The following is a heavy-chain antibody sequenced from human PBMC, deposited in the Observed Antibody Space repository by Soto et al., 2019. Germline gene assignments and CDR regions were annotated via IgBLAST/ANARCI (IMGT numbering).Heavy chain of an antibody. CDR3: ARGRQDFDP. J-gene: IGHJ5*02. Sequence: PSDTLSLTCTDTGGSRNNYYWSWIRQPAGKGLEWIGHIYTSGSTSYNPSLRSRVTMSVDTSKNQFSLTLKSVTAADTAIYYCARGRQDFDPWGPGTLVTVSS. V-gene: IGHV4-4*07. CDR1: GGSRNNYY. CDR2: IYTSGST.